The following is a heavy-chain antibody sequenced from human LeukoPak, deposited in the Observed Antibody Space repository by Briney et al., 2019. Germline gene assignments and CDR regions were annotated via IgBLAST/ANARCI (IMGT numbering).Heavy chain of an antibody. CDR1: GGSFSGYY. J-gene: IGHJ5*02. V-gene: IGHV4-34*01. D-gene: IGHD2-2*01. CDR2: INRSGSS. CDR3: AIGIIVVVPAAIGWFDP. Sequence: SDTVSLTCALYGGSFSGYYWSWIRQPPGKGLEWIGEINRSGSSNYNPSRKSRVTISVDTTKYQYSLKLSSVTAADTAVYYCAIGIIVVVPAAIGWFDPWGQGTLVTVSS.